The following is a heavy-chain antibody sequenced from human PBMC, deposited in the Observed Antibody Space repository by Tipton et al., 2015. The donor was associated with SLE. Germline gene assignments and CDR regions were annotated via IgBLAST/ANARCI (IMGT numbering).Heavy chain of an antibody. Sequence: RSLRLSCAASGFTFSNYAMHWVRQAPGKGLEWVAVISYDGSNKFYADSVKGRFTISRDNSKNMLYLQMNSLRTEDTAVYYCARAPSGRVVGTPTGHGYWGQGTLVTVSS. CDR3: ARAPSGRVVGTPTGHGY. CDR1: GFTFSNYA. V-gene: IGHV3-30*14. CDR2: ISYDGSNK. D-gene: IGHD1-26*01. J-gene: IGHJ4*02.